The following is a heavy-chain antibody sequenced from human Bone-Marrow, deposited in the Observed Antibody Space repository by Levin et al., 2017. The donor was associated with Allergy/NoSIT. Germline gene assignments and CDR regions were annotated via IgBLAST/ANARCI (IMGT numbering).Heavy chain of an antibody. D-gene: IGHD3-22*01. CDR2: VNSDGSTA. CDR1: GFSFSSYW. Sequence: HAGGSLRLSCAASGFSFSSYWMHWVRRAPGKGLEWVARVNSDGSTATFADSVKGRFSVSRDNGKNTLFLHMNSLRAEDTAVYYCAKPRLLDDSTAHYKNWGQGTLVTVSS. CDR3: AKPRLLDDSTAHYKN. J-gene: IGHJ4*01. V-gene: IGHV3-74*03.